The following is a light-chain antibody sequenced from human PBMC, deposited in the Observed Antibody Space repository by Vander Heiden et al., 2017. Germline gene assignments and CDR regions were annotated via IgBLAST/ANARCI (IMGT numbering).Light chain of an antibody. J-gene: IGLJ2*01. V-gene: IGLV3-21*02. Sequence: SYVLTPPPSVSVAPGQTARITGGGNKIGSKSVHWYQQKPGPAPVLVVYDDSDRPSGIPERFSGSNSGNTATLTISRVEAGDEADYYCQVWDSSSDNVVFGGGTKLTVL. CDR3: QVWDSSSDNVV. CDR1: KIGSKS. CDR2: DDS.